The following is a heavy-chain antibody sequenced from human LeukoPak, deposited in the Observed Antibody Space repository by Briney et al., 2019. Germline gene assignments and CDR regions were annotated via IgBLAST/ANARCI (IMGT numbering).Heavy chain of an antibody. CDR2: IYYSGST. D-gene: IGHD3-3*01. V-gene: IGHV4-31*03. Sequence: SQTLSLTCTVSGGSISSGGYYWSWIRQHPGKGLEWIGCIYYSGSTYYNPSLKSRVTISVDTSKNQFSLKLSSVTAADTAVYYCARDRGTYYDFWSGYYGREGYRFDPWGQGTLVTVSS. CDR3: ARDRGTYYDFWSGYYGREGYRFDP. CDR1: GGSISSGGYY. J-gene: IGHJ5*02.